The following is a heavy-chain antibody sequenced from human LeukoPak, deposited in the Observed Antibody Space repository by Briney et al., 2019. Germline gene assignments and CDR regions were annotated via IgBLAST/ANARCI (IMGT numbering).Heavy chain of an antibody. J-gene: IGHJ4*02. CDR2: ISYSGNT. CDR1: GGSISSSIYY. Sequence: SETLSLTCTVSGGSISSSIYYWGWIRQPPGKGLEWIGTISYSGNTYYNSSLRSRVTMSVDTSKNQFSLKLRSVTAADTAVYYCARRTAAAGHDYWGKGTLVTVSS. V-gene: IGHV4-39*01. CDR3: ARRTAAAGHDY. D-gene: IGHD6-13*01.